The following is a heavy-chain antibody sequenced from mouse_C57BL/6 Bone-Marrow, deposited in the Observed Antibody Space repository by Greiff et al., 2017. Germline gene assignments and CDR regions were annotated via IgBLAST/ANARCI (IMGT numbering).Heavy chain of an antibody. D-gene: IGHD1-1*01. J-gene: IGHJ1*03. CDR1: GYTFTDYY. CDR2: INPNNGGT. V-gene: IGHV1-26*01. CDR3: ARGNITTAFDV. Sequence: EVQLQQSGPELVKPGASVKISCKASGYTFTDYYMNWVKQSHGKSLEWIGDINPNNGGTSYNQKFKGKATLTVDKSSSTAYMELRSLTSDDSAVYYCARGNITTAFDVWGTGTTVTVSS.